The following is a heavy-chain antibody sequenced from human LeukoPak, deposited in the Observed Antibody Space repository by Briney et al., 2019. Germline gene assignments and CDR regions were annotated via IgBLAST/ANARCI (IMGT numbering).Heavy chain of an antibody. CDR2: ISSNTGRT. Sequence: GGSLRLSCAASGFTFSSYGMHWVRQAPGKGLEWVSAISSNTGRTYYADSVKGRFTISRDNSKNTLSLQMNSLRAEDTAIYYCAKESPYSSPRNYYFDYWGQGTLVTVSS. D-gene: IGHD5-18*01. CDR3: AKESPYSSPRNYYFDY. V-gene: IGHV3-23*01. J-gene: IGHJ4*02. CDR1: GFTFSSYG.